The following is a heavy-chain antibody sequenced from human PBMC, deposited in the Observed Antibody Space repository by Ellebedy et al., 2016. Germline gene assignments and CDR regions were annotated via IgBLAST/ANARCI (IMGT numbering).Heavy chain of an antibody. Sequence: GGSLRLXCAASGFTFSSYAMSWVRQAPGKGLEWVSAISGSGGSTYYADSVKGRFTISRDNSKNTLYLQMNSLRAEDTAVYYCAKDLSYDILTGYLYCQPFDYWGQGTLVTVSS. J-gene: IGHJ4*02. CDR2: ISGSGGST. D-gene: IGHD3-9*01. V-gene: IGHV3-23*01. CDR3: AKDLSYDILTGYLYCQPFDY. CDR1: GFTFSSYA.